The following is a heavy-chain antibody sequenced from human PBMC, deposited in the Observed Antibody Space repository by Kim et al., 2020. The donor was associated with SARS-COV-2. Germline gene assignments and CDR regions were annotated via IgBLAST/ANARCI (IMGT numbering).Heavy chain of an antibody. J-gene: IGHJ3*02. V-gene: IGHV3-21*04. CDR2: ISSSSSYI. Sequence: GGSLRLSCAASGFTFSSYSMNWVRQAPGKGLEWVSSISSSSSYIYYADSVKGRFTISRHNAKNSLYLQMNSLRAEDTAVYYCARDSEESLLLGDAFDIWGQGTMVTVSS. CDR1: GFTFSSYS. D-gene: IGHD2-15*01. CDR3: ARDSEESLLLGDAFDI.